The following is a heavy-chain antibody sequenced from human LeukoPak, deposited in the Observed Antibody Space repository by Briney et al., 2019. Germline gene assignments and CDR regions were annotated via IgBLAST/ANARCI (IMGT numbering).Heavy chain of an antibody. J-gene: IGHJ5*02. Sequence: GASVKVSCKASGGTFSSYAISWVRQAPGQGLEWMGGIIPIFGTANYAQKFQGRVTITTDESTSTAYMELSSLRSEDTAVYYCARLDQLLGFWFDPWGQGTLVTVSS. CDR1: GGTFSSYA. D-gene: IGHD2-2*01. CDR3: ARLDQLLGFWFDP. V-gene: IGHV1-69*05. CDR2: IIPIFGTA.